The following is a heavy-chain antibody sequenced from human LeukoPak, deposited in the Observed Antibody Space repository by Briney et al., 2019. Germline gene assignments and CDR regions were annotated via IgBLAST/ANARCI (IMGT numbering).Heavy chain of an antibody. J-gene: IGHJ4*02. D-gene: IGHD1-1*01. V-gene: IGHV1-69*13. CDR3: ARDRGAGTTDGIFDY. CDR2: IIPIFGTA. Sequence: GASVKVSCKASGGTFSSYAISWVRQAPGQGLEWMGGIIPIFGTANYAQKFQGRVTITADESTSTAYMELGSLRSEDTAVYYCARDRGAGTTDGIFDYWGQGTLVTVSS. CDR1: GGTFSSYA.